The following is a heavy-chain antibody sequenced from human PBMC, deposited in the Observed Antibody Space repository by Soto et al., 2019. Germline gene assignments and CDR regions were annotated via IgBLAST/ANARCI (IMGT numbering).Heavy chain of an antibody. CDR2: VSKSGYT. CDR3: AREDSIIIPHVSDF. CDR1: GFYFNNYG. J-gene: IGHJ4*02. Sequence: TGGSLRLSCAVSGFYFNNYGINWVRQPPGKGLEWVSSVSKSGYTYYSDSVKGRFTISRDNAKNSVSLQMNSLRAEDTAVYYCAREDSIIIPHVSDFSGQGTLVTVYS. V-gene: IGHV3-21*01. D-gene: IGHD3-22*01.